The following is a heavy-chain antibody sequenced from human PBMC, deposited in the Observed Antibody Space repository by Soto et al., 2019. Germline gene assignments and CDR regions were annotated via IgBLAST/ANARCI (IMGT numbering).Heavy chain of an antibody. CDR3: SRDLVRGVAAINF. Sequence: GGSLRLSCLASGFPYSSYSMNWVRQAPGGGLEWVCSISSSGGYIYYADSVKGRFTVSRDNAKNSVYLQMNSLRADDTAVYYCSRDLVRGVAAINFWGQGTLVTVSS. D-gene: IGHD3-10*01. J-gene: IGHJ4*02. CDR2: ISSSGGYI. CDR1: GFPYSSYS. V-gene: IGHV3-21*01.